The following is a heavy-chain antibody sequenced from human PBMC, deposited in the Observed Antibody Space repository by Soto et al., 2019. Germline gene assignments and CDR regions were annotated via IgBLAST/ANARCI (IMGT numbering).Heavy chain of an antibody. D-gene: IGHD5-12*01. V-gene: IGHV3-30-3*01. J-gene: IGHJ4*02. CDR1: GFTFSSYA. Sequence: QVQLVESGGGVVQPGRSLRLSCAASGFTFSSYAMHWVRQAPGKGLEWVAVISYDGSNKYYADSVKGRFTISRDNSRNALYLQMNSLRAEAPAVCYCAGDVEYSGSEPGIDYWGQGPLVTVSS. CDR2: ISYDGSNK. CDR3: AGDVEYSGSEPGIDY.